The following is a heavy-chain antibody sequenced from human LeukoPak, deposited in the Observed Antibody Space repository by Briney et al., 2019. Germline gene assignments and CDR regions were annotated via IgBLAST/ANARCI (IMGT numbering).Heavy chain of an antibody. CDR1: GFTFSSYA. D-gene: IGHD6-19*01. V-gene: IGHV3-23*01. CDR3: AKDQDSSGWYAPLDY. J-gene: IGHJ4*02. CDR2: ISGSGGST. Sequence: PGRSLRLSCAASGFTFSSYAMSWVRQAPGKGLEWVSAISGSGGSTYYADSVKGRFTISRDNSKNTLYLQMNSLRAEDTGVYYCAKDQDSSGWYAPLDYWGQGTLVTVSS.